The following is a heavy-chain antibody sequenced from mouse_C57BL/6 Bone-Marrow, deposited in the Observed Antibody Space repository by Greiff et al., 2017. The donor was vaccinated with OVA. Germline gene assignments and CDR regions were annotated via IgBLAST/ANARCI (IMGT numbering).Heavy chain of an antibody. J-gene: IGHJ1*03. D-gene: IGHD1-1*01. CDR2: INSDGGST. CDR1: EYEFPSHD. Sequence: EVMLVESGGGLVQPGESLTLSCESNEYEFPSHDMSWVRKTPEKRLVLVAAINSDGGSTSYPDTMERRFIISRDNTKKTLYLQMSSLRSEDTALYYCARQRYGSRYWYFDVWGTGTTVTVSS. CDR3: ARQRYGSRYWYFDV. V-gene: IGHV5-2*01.